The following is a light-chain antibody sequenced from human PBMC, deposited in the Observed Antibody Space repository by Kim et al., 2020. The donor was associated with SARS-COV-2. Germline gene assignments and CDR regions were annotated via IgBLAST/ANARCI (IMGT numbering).Light chain of an antibody. CDR2: QDS. V-gene: IGLV3-1*01. CDR3: QAWDSSTASYV. J-gene: IGLJ1*01. CDR1: KLGDKY. Sequence: SYELTQPPSVSVSPGQTASITCSGDKLGDKYACWYQQKPGQSPALVIYQDSKRPSGIPERFSGSNSGNTATLTISGTQAMDEADYYCQAWDSSTASYVFGAGTKVTVL.